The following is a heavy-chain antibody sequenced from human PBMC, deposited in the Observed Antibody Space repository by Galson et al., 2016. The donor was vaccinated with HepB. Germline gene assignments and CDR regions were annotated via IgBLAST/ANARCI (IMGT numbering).Heavy chain of an antibody. D-gene: IGHD2-21*02. V-gene: IGHV4-59*01. J-gene: IGHJ3*01. CDR1: GGSISSYY. CDR3: ARPRRDSAIDAFDL. CDR2: FFAGGSS. Sequence: SATLSLTCTVSGGSISSYYWSWIRQPPGKGLEWLGYFFAGGSSIYNPSLKSRVDISGDPSKNFISLRLTFVTAADTAMYYGARPRRDSAIDAFDLWGQGTPVTVSS.